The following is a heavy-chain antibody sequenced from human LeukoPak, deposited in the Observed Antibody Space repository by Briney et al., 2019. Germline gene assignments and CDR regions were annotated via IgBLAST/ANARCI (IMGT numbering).Heavy chain of an antibody. CDR1: GYTFTIYA. J-gene: IGHJ6*04. CDR3: ARGTWGSGGYGYYGMDV. CDR2: INAGNGNT. Sequence: GASVTVSCKASGYTFTIYARHWVRQAPGQRLEWMGWINAGNGNTKYSQKFQGRVTITMDTSASTAYMELSSLRSEDTAVYYCARGTWGSGGYGYYGMDVWGKGTTVTVSS. D-gene: IGHD3-10*01. V-gene: IGHV1-3*01.